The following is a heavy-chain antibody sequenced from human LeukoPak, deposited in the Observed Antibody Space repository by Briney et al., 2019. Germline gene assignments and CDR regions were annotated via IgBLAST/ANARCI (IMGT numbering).Heavy chain of an antibody. CDR2: IKQDGSEK. Sequence: GGSLSLSCAASGFTFSSYWMSWVRPAPGKGLEWVANIKQDGSEKYYVDSVKGRFTISRDNAKNSLYLQMNSLRAEDTAVYYCARGRSFDYLFTFWGQGTLLTVSS. J-gene: IGHJ4*02. V-gene: IGHV3-7*01. CDR1: GFTFSSYW. D-gene: IGHD3-9*01. CDR3: ARGRSFDYLFTF.